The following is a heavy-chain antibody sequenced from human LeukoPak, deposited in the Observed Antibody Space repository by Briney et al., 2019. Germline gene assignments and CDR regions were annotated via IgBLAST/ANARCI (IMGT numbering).Heavy chain of an antibody. Sequence: PGGSLRLSCAASGFTFSSYAMSWVRQAPGKGLEWVSAISGSGGSTYYADSVKGRFTISRDNSKNTLYLQMNSLRVEDTAVYYCVTNKDIVVVPAASGDYWGQGTLVTVSS. J-gene: IGHJ4*02. CDR1: GFTFSSYA. CDR3: VTNKDIVVVPAASGDY. CDR2: ISGSGGST. D-gene: IGHD2-2*01. V-gene: IGHV3-23*01.